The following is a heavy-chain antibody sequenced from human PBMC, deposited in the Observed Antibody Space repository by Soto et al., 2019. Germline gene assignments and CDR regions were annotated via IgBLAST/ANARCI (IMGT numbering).Heavy chain of an antibody. D-gene: IGHD6-13*01. CDR2: INPSSGGT. J-gene: IGHJ3*01. V-gene: IGHV1-2*06. CDR1: GHSFRDHY. Sequence: APLRVSYKASGHSFRDHYIHLVRQAPGQGLECMGRINPSSGGTNSAEKFQGRFNMTRDTSISTGYMELNGLRPDDTAVYYCARGGGAAGTPGTMRSAYDFSGQWTIVSVS. CDR3: ARGGGAAGTPGTMRSAYDF.